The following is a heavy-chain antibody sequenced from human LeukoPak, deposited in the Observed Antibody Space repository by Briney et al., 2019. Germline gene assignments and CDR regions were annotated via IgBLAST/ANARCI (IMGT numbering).Heavy chain of an antibody. D-gene: IGHD2-21*02. J-gene: IGHJ3*02. CDR1: GYTFTSYW. V-gene: IGHV5-10-1*04. CDR3: ARRRGDTAGGAFDI. CDR2: IDPRDSYT. Sequence: GESLKISCKGSGYTFTSYWINWVRQLPGKGLEWMGRIDPRDSYTNYSPSFQGQVTISADRSISTAYLQWSSLKASDTALYFCARRRGDTAGGAFDIWGQGTMVTVSS.